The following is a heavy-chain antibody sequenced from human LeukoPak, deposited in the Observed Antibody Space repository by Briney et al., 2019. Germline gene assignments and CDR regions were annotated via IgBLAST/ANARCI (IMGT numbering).Heavy chain of an antibody. CDR2: IDPNSGNP. J-gene: IGHJ4*02. CDR1: GYTFSIYT. Sequence: ASVKVSCKASGYTFSIYTLHWVRQAPGQGLEWMGWIDPNSGNPTYAQGFTGRSVFSSDTSVTTAYLQISSLKAEDTAVYFCARLHYDSSGFSLLDYWGQGTLVTVSS. V-gene: IGHV7-4-1*02. CDR3: ARLHYDSSGFSLLDY. D-gene: IGHD3-22*01.